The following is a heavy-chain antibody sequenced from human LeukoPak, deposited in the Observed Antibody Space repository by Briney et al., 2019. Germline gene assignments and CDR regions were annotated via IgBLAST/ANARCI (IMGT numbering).Heavy chain of an antibody. CDR1: GGSISSGSFF. J-gene: IGHJ3*02. CDR2: IYYSGST. Sequence: SETLSLTCTVSGGSISSGSFFWGWIRQPPGKGLEWIGTIYYSGSTYYNPSLKSRVTISVHTSKNQFSLKLSSVTAADTAVYYCARHAATLGDYDSSGYYNDGLGIWGQGTMVTVSS. CDR3: ARHAATLGDYDSSGYYNDGLGI. V-gene: IGHV4-39*01. D-gene: IGHD3-22*01.